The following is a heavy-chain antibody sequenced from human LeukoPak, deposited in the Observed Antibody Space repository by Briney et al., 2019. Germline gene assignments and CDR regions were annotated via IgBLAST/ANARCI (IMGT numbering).Heavy chain of an antibody. D-gene: IGHD3-22*01. CDR1: GGSFSSYY. J-gene: IGHJ3*02. CDR2: IRHSGSN. CDR3: ARDHYYDSSGYSYRRRLTNAFDI. Sequence: SETLSLTCAVYGGSFSSYYWSWIRQPPGKGLEWIGEIRHSGSNTYNPSLKSRVTISVDTSKNQFSLKLGSVTAADTAVYYCARDHYYDSSGYSYRRRLTNAFDIWGQGTMVTVSS. V-gene: IGHV4-34*01.